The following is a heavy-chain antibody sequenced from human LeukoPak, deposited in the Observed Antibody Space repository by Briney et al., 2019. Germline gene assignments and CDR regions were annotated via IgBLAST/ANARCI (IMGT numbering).Heavy chain of an antibody. Sequence: ASVKVSCKASGYTFTSYGISWVRQAPGQGLEWMGWISAYNGNTNYAQKLQGRVTMTRDMSTSTVYMELSSLRSEDTAVYYCARGPPGAVAGTDYWGQGTLVTVSS. CDR2: ISAYNGNT. D-gene: IGHD6-19*01. CDR1: GYTFTSYG. J-gene: IGHJ4*02. V-gene: IGHV1-18*01. CDR3: ARGPPGAVAGTDY.